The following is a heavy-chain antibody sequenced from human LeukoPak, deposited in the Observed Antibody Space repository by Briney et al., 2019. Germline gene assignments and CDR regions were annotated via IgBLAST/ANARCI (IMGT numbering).Heavy chain of an antibody. CDR3: AKGGVEWSIAADYIDY. D-gene: IGHD6-13*01. Sequence: PGGSLRLSCAASGFTFSSYAMSWVRQAPGKGLEWVSAISGSGGSTYYADSVKGRFTISRDNSKNTLYLQMNSLRAEDTAVYYCAKGGVEWSIAADYIDYWGQGTLVTVSS. CDR2: ISGSGGST. J-gene: IGHJ4*02. V-gene: IGHV3-23*01. CDR1: GFTFSSYA.